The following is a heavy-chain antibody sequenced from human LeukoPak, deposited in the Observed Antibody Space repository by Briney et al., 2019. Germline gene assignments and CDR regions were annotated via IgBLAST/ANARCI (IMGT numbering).Heavy chain of an antibody. V-gene: IGHV3-9*01. CDR2: ISWNSGSI. CDR3: AKDMGTGALDAFDI. D-gene: IGHD2-8*02. J-gene: IGHJ3*02. CDR1: GFTFDDYA. Sequence: QSGGSLRLSCAASGFTFDDYAMHWVRQAPGKGLEWVSGISWNSGSIGYADSVKGRFTISRDNAKNSLYLQMNSLRAEDTALYYCAKDMGTGALDAFDIWGQGTMVTVSS.